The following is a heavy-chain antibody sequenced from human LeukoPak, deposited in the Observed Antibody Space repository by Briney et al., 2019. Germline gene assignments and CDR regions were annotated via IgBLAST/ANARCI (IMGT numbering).Heavy chain of an antibody. CDR2: IYYSGST. Sequence: SETLSLTCTVSGGSISTSNYYWGWIRQPPGKGLEWIGNIYYSGSTYYNPSLKSRVTISVDTSKNQFSLKLSSVTAADTAVYYCAREQPGWLPYFDYWGQGTLVTVSS. V-gene: IGHV4-39*07. CDR1: GGSISTSNYY. D-gene: IGHD6-19*01. J-gene: IGHJ4*02. CDR3: AREQPGWLPYFDY.